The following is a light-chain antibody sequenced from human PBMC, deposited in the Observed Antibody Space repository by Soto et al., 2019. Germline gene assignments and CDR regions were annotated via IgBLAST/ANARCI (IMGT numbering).Light chain of an antibody. CDR1: QSVSNNY. V-gene: IGKV3-20*01. CDR2: GAS. J-gene: IGKJ1*01. Sequence: EIVLTQSPGTLSLSPCERATLSCSASQSVSNNYLAWYQQKPGQAPRLLIYGASDRATGIPDRFSGSGSGTDFTLTISRLEPEDFAVYYCQQYGSSPWTFGQGTKVDIK. CDR3: QQYGSSPWT.